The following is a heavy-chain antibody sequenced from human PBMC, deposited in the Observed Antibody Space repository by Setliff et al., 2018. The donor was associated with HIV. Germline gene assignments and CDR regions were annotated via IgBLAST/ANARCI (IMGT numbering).Heavy chain of an antibody. CDR3: ARGERSYGGNFFDY. CDR2: IYPSGST. J-gene: IGHJ4*02. D-gene: IGHD4-17*01. Sequence: SETLSLTCTVSGGSISSDTYYWSWIRQPAGKGLEWIGHIYPSGSTNNNPSLKSRVTISVDTSKNQFSLKLSSVTAADTAVYYCARGERSYGGNFFDYWGQGTLVTVSS. V-gene: IGHV4-61*09. CDR1: GGSISSDTYY.